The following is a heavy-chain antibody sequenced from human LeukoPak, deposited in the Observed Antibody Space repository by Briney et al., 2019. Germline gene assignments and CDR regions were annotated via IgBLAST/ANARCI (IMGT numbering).Heavy chain of an antibody. V-gene: IGHV3-23*01. CDR2: ISGSGDNT. CDR3: GNRSGYTTGWFFDF. J-gene: IGHJ4*02. Sequence: GGSLRLSRAASGFSFSSHAMSWVRQAPGKGLEWVSSISGSGDNTYYAESVKGRFTISRDNSKNTLFLQMNSLRAEDAAVFYCGNRSGYTTGWFFDFWGQGTLVTVSS. D-gene: IGHD6-19*01. CDR1: GFSFSSHA.